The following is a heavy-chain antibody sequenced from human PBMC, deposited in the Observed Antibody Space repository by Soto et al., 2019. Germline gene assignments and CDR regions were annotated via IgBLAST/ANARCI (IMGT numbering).Heavy chain of an antibody. CDR2: ISSSSSYI. CDR1: GFTFSSYS. J-gene: IGHJ6*02. Sequence: PGGSLRLSCAASGFTFSSYSMNWVRQAPGKGLEWVSSISSSSSYIYYADSVKGRFTISRDNAKNSLYLQMNSLRAEDTAVYYCARDSVGYCSSTSCYIKRVNYYYYGMDVWGQGTTVTVSS. D-gene: IGHD2-2*02. V-gene: IGHV3-21*01. CDR3: ARDSVGYCSSTSCYIKRVNYYYYGMDV.